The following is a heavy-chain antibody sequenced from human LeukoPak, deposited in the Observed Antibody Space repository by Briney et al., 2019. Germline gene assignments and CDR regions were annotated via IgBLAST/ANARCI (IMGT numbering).Heavy chain of an antibody. CDR1: GFTFSSYA. D-gene: IGHD2/OR15-2a*01. CDR2: ISGSGGST. V-gene: IGHV3-23*01. J-gene: IGHJ4*02. CDR3: ARELLAPRYFDY. Sequence: GGSLRLSCAASGFTFSSYAMSWVRQAQGKGLEWVSAISGSGGSTYYADSVKGRFTISRDNSKNTLYLQMNSLRAEDTAVYYCARELLAPRYFDYWGQGTLVTVSS.